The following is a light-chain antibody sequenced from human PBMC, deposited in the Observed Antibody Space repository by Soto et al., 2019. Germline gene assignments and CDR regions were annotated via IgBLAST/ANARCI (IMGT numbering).Light chain of an antibody. CDR1: SSNIGAGND. Sequence: QSVLTQPPSVSGAPGQRVTISCTGSSSNIGAGNDAHWYQQLPGSAPKLLIYDNSSRPSGVPDRFSGSKSGTSASLAITGLQAEDEADYYCQSYDNSLSGWVFGGGTKLTVL. V-gene: IGLV1-40*01. CDR2: DNS. CDR3: QSYDNSLSGWV. J-gene: IGLJ3*02.